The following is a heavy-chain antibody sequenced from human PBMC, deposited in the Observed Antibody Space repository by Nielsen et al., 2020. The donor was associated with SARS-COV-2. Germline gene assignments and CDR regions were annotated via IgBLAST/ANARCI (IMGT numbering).Heavy chain of an antibody. CDR1: GFTISTYG. J-gene: IGHJ6*02. CDR2: ISSST. V-gene: IGHV3-23*01. CDR3: ARAQTPFNWNGYYYGMDV. D-gene: IGHD1-1*01. Sequence: GESLKISCVVSGFTISTYGMSWVRQAPGKGLEWVSAISSSTYYADSVKGRFTVSRDNSKNTLYLQMNSLRAEDTAVYYCARAQTPFNWNGYYYGMDVWGQGTTVTVSS.